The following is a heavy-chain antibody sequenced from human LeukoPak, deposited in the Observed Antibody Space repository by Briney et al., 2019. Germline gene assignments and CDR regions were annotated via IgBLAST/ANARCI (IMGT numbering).Heavy chain of an antibody. D-gene: IGHD3-22*01. CDR2: IYYSGST. CDR1: GGSISSGGYY. J-gene: IGHJ4*02. Sequence: PSQTLSLTCTVSGGSISSGGYYWSWIRQPPGKGLEWIGYIYYSGSTYYNPSLKSRVTISVDTSKNQFSLKLSSVTAADTAVYYCARGPRSGFFDYWGQGTLVTVSS. CDR3: ARGPRSGFFDY. V-gene: IGHV4-31*03.